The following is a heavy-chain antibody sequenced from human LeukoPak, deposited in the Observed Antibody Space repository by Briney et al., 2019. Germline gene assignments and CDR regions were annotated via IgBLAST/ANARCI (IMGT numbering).Heavy chain of an antibody. D-gene: IGHD3-10*01. CDR1: GGSISNNNW. Sequence: SGALSLTCSVSGGSISNNNWWSWVRQSPGKGLEWIGNIYHSGTTHYNPSLKSRATISVDKSKNQFSLKLNSVTAADTAVYYCAIKPPSGWFGTGWLDPWGQGTLVTVSS. CDR3: AIKPPSGWFGTGWLDP. V-gene: IGHV4-4*02. J-gene: IGHJ5*02. CDR2: IYHSGTT.